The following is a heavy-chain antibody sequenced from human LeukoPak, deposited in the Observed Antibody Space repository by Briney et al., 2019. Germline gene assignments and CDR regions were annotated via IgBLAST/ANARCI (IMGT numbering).Heavy chain of an antibody. CDR2: ISYDGSNK. J-gene: IGHJ4*02. CDR3: ARDPRAGFDY. V-gene: IGHV3-30*04. D-gene: IGHD6-13*01. Sequence: GGSLRLSCAASGFTFSSYAIHWVRQAPGKGLEWVAVISYDGSNKYYADSVKGRFTISRDNSKNTLYLQMNSLRAEDTAVYYCARDPRAGFDYWGQGTLVTVSS. CDR1: GFTFSSYA.